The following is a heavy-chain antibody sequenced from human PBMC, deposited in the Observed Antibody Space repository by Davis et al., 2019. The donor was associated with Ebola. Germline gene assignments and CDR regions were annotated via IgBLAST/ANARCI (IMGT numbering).Heavy chain of an antibody. CDR1: GFTSSGSD. V-gene: IGHV3-13*01. CDR3: AREILDSISSDWFLDL. D-gene: IGHD6-6*01. Sequence: PGGSLRLSCAASGFTSSGSDMHWVRQATGKALEWVSAIGTGGDTYYLDSVKGRFTISRENAKNSLYLQMNSLRAGDTAVYYCAREILDSISSDWFLDLWGRGTLVTVSS. J-gene: IGHJ2*01. CDR2: IGTGGDT.